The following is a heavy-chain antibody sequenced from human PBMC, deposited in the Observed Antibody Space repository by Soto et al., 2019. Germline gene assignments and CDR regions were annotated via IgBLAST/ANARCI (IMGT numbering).Heavy chain of an antibody. CDR2: ISYDGSNK. CDR1: ECTFSSYG. J-gene: IGHJ6*02. Sequence: SQRHSCADSECTFSSYGMHWVRQNPGKGVEWVAVISYDGSNKYYADSVKGRFTISRDNSKNTLYLQMNSLRAEDTAVYYCAKGRVGPFGTGVYYGMDVWGQGTTVTVSS. CDR3: AKGRVGPFGTGVYYGMDV. V-gene: IGHV3-30*18. D-gene: IGHD1-26*01.